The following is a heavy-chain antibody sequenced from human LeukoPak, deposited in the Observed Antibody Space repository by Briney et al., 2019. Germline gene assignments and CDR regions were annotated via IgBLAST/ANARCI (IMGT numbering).Heavy chain of an antibody. Sequence: GGSLRLSCAASGFTFSSYEMNWVRQAPGKGLEWVSAISGSGGSTYYADSVKGRFTISRDNSKNSLDLQMNSLRVEDTGIYYCVKVAKYYYGSETYYFFEHWGQGTPVTASS. CDR3: VKVAKYYYGSETYYFFEH. V-gene: IGHV3-23*01. J-gene: IGHJ4*02. D-gene: IGHD3-10*01. CDR1: GFTFSSYE. CDR2: ISGSGGST.